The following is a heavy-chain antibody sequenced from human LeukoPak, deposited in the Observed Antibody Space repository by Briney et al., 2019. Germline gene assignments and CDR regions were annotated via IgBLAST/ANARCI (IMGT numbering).Heavy chain of an antibody. CDR1: GYSFTVNY. J-gene: IGHJ4*02. CDR3: ARDGLIAAAGDY. D-gene: IGHD6-13*01. V-gene: IGHV1-2*02. CDR2: INPNNGGT. Sequence: ASVTVSCQTSGYSFTVNYIHWVRPAPGQGLEWMGWINPNNGGTKFAQRFEGRVAMTRDTSISTVYMELYSLTSDDSAVYYCARDGLIAAAGDYWGQGTLVTVSS.